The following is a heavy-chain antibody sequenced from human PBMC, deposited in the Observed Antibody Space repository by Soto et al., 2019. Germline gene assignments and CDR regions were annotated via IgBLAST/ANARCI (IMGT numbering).Heavy chain of an antibody. CDR1: GFTFSSYW. CDR2: IKQDGSEK. CDR3: ARAPPISDYYDSSGGFDY. Sequence: EVQLVESGGGLVQPGGSLRLSCAASGFTFSSYWMSWVRQAPWKGLEWVANIKQDGSEKYYVDSVKGRFTISRDNAKNSLYLQMNSLRAEDTAVYYCARAPPISDYYDSSGGFDYWGQGTLVTVSS. D-gene: IGHD3-22*01. J-gene: IGHJ4*02. V-gene: IGHV3-7*01.